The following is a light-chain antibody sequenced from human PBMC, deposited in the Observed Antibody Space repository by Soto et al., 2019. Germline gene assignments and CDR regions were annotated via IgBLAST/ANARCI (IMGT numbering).Light chain of an antibody. CDR2: EVS. CDR3: CSYADVSSYV. V-gene: IGLV2-23*02. Sequence: QSALTQPASVSGSPGQSITISCTGTSSNVGTYNLVSCYQQHPGEAPKLLIYEVSERPSGVSIRFTASKSGNTASLTISGLHAEDEADYYCCSYADVSSYVFGTGTKLTVL. J-gene: IGLJ1*01. CDR1: SSNVGTYNL.